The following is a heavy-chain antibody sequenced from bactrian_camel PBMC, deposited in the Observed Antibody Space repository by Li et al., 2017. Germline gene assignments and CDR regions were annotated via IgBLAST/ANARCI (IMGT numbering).Heavy chain of an antibody. CDR2: IAPGGEKL. J-gene: IGHJ4*01. CDR3: AADSPGLYYGGCPRDYQL. V-gene: IGHV3-3*01. Sequence: HVQLVESGGGSVQGGGSLRLSCVASGYIGDSNCVGWVRQGSEERVPVAAIAPGGEKLYYAASVEGRFTISQGNGKNTVNLQMDNLRPEDSATYYCAADSPGLYYGGCPRDYQLWGQGTQVTVS. CDR1: GYIGDSNC. D-gene: IGHD1*01.